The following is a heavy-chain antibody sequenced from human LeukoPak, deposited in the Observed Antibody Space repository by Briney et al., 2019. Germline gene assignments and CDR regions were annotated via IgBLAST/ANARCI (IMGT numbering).Heavy chain of an antibody. Sequence: GSLRLSCAASGFTFSSYAMSWVRQAPGKGLEWVSAISGSGGSTYYADSVKGRFTISRDNSKNTLYLQMNSLRAEDTAVYYCAKGRPTYYYDSSGYGFDYWGQGTLVTVSS. CDR2: ISGSGGST. CDR1: GFTFSSYA. J-gene: IGHJ4*02. D-gene: IGHD3-22*01. CDR3: AKGRPTYYYDSSGYGFDY. V-gene: IGHV3-23*01.